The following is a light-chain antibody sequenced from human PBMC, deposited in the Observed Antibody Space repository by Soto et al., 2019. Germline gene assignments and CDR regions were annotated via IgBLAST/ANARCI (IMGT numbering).Light chain of an antibody. CDR3: QSYDSSLSGSYVV. J-gene: IGLJ2*01. CDR1: SSNIGAGYD. V-gene: IGLV1-40*01. Sequence: QLVLTQPPSVSGAPGQRVTISCTGSSSNIGAGYDVHWYQQLPGTAPKLLIYGNSNRPSGVPDRFSGSKSGTSASLAITGLQAECEADYYCQSYDSSLSGSYVVFGGGPKVTVL. CDR2: GNS.